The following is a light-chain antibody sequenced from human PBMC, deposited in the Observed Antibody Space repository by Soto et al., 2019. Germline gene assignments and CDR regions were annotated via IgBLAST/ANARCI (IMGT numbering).Light chain of an antibody. V-gene: IGLV1-40*01. CDR3: QSYDSSLRGVV. CDR2: GNS. Sequence: QSVLTQPPSVSGATGQRVTISCTGSSSNIGAGYDVHWYQQLPGTAPKVLIYGNSNRPSGVPDRFSGSKSGTSASLAITGLQAEDEADYYFQSYDSSLRGVVFGGGTKLTAL. CDR1: SSNIGAGYD. J-gene: IGLJ2*01.